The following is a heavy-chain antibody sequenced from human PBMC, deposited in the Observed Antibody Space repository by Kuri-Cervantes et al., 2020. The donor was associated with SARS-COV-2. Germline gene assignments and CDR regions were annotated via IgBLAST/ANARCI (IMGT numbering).Heavy chain of an antibody. CDR2: ISYDGLDK. CDR3: AKQPGFVSRYFDL. CDR1: GFTFSHFA. J-gene: IGHJ2*01. Sequence: LSLTCVASGFTFSHFAMHWVRQSPGKGLEWVALISYDGLDKSYADSVWGRFTISRDNSKSTLYLQMNSLRSEDTAIYYCAKQPGFVSRYFDLWGRGTLVTVSS. V-gene: IGHV3-30*18.